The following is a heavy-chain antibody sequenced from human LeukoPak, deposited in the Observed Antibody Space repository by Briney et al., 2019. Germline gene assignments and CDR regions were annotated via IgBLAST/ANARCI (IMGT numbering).Heavy chain of an antibody. J-gene: IGHJ4*02. V-gene: IGHV3-30*04. CDR3: AKAAGIAVAAWLDY. CDR2: ISYDGSNK. Sequence: GGSLRLSCAASGFTFSSYAMHWVRQAPGKGLEWVAVISYDGSNKYYADSVKGRFTISRDNSKNTLYLQMNSLRAEDTAVYYCAKAAGIAVAAWLDYWGQGTLVTVSS. D-gene: IGHD6-19*01. CDR1: GFTFSSYA.